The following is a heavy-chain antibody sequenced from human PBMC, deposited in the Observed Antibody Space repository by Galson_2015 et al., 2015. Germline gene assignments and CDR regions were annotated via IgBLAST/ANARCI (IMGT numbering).Heavy chain of an antibody. J-gene: IGHJ4*02. CDR3: ARDMGLLRDY. CDR2: ISYDGSNK. Sequence: SLRLSCAASGFTFSSYAMHWVRQAPGKGLEWVAVISYDGSNKYYADSVKGRFTISRDNSKNTLYLQMNSLRAEDTAVYYCARDMGLLRDYWGQGTLVTVSS. CDR1: GFTFSSYA. V-gene: IGHV3-30*01. D-gene: IGHD4/OR15-4a*01.